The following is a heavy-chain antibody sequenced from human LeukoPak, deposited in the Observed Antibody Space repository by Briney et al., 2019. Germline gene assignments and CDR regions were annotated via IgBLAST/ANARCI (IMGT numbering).Heavy chain of an antibody. J-gene: IGHJ3*02. V-gene: IGHV4-30-2*01. CDR2: IYHSGST. Sequence: TLSLTCAVSGGSISSGGYSWSWIRQPPGKGLEWIGYIYHSGSTYYNPSLKSRVTISVDRSKNQFSLKLSSVTAADTAVYYCARAKRLGYSSSWRAHGAFDIWGQGTMVTVSS. CDR3: ARAKRLGYSSSWRAHGAFDI. D-gene: IGHD6-13*01. CDR1: GGSISSGGYS.